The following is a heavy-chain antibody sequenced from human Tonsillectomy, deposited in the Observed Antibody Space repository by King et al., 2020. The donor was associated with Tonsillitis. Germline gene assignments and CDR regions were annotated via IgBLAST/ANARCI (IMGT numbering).Heavy chain of an antibody. CDR2: ISGCGVST. Sequence: VQLVESGGGLVQPGGSLRLSCAASEFTFSSYAMSWVRQAPGKGLEWVSAISGCGVSTYYADSVKGRFTISRDTSKNTVYLQMNSLRVEDTAVYSCAKLGSGCAFSPIDYWGQATLVTVPS. D-gene: IGHD6-19*01. CDR1: EFTFSSYA. V-gene: IGHV3-23*04. J-gene: IGHJ4*02. CDR3: AKLGSGCAFSPIDY.